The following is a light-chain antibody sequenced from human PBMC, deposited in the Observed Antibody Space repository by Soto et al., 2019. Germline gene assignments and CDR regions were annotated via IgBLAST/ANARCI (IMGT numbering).Light chain of an antibody. CDR2: DVT. CDR3: SSYTIISTYV. J-gene: IGLJ1*01. Sequence: QSALTQPASVSGSPGQSITISCTGTSSDVGGYNFVSWYQQHPDKAPKLMIYDVTNRPSGVSNRFSGSKSGNTASLTISGLQAEDEADYYCSSYTIISTYVFGTGTQLTVL. CDR1: SSDVGGYNF. V-gene: IGLV2-14*01.